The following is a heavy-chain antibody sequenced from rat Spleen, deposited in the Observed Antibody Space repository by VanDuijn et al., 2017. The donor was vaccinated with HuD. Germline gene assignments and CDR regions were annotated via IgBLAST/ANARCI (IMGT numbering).Heavy chain of an antibody. CDR3: GTDYFGGYVMDA. J-gene: IGHJ4*01. CDR1: GFTFSNRA. D-gene: IGHD1-11*01. V-gene: IGHV5-19*01. Sequence: EVQLVESGGGLVQPGRSLKLSCVVSGFTFSNRAMHWLRQAPAKGLEWVASISPSGCNTFDRDSVKGRFIISRDNATSTIYLQMDSLRSEDTGTYYCGTDYFGGYVMDAWGQGVSVTVSS. CDR2: ISPSGCNT.